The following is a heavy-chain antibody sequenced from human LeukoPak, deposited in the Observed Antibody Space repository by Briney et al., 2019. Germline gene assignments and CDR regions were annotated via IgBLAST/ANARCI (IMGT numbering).Heavy chain of an antibody. CDR3: ARVRDGYNDAFDI. Sequence: ASVKVSCKASGGTFSSYAISWVRQAPGQGLEWMGGIIPIFGTANYAQKFQGRVMITADESTSTVYMELSSLRSEDTAVYYCARVRDGYNDAFDIWGQGTMVTVSS. CDR1: GGTFSSYA. CDR2: IIPIFGTA. D-gene: IGHD5-24*01. J-gene: IGHJ3*02. V-gene: IGHV1-69*13.